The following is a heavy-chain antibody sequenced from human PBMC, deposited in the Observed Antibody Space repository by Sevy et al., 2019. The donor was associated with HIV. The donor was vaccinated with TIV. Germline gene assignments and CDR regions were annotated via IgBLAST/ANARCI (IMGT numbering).Heavy chain of an antibody. Sequence: GGSLILSCAASEFTFSSYWMSWVRQAPGKGLEWVANIKQDGGEKYYVDSVKGRFTISRDNAKNSLYLQMNSLRAEDTAVYYCARSGGSYDYGMDVWGQGTTVTVSS. V-gene: IGHV3-7*01. CDR2: IKQDGGEK. CDR1: EFTFSSYW. J-gene: IGHJ6*02. CDR3: ARSGGSYDYGMDV. D-gene: IGHD1-26*01.